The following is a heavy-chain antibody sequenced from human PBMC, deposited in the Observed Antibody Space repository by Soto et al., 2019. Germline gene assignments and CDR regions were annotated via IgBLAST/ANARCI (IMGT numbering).Heavy chain of an antibody. V-gene: IGHV1-69*13. CDR1: GGTFSSYA. CDR3: ARDGDYVWGSYRYTVFDY. CDR2: IIPIFGTA. Sequence: SVKVSCKASGGTFSSYAISWVRQASGQGLEWMGGIIPIFGTANYAQKFQGRVTITADESTSTAYMELSSLRSEDTAVYYCARDGDYVWGSYRYTVFDYWGQRALVTVS. J-gene: IGHJ4*02. D-gene: IGHD3-16*02.